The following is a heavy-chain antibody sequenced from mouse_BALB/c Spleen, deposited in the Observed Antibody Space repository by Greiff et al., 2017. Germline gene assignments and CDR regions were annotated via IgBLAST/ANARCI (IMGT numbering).Heavy chain of an antibody. J-gene: IGHJ2*01. CDR2: INPYNGDT. Sequence: VQLKESGPELVKPGASVKISCKASGYSFTSYFMNWVKQSHGKSLEWIGRINPYNGDTFYNQKFKGKATLTVDKSSSTAHMELLSLTSEDSAVYYCGRGVDGNYCYFDYWGQGTTLTVSS. CDR1: GYSFTSYF. D-gene: IGHD2-1*01. V-gene: IGHV1-37*01. CDR3: GRGVDGNYCYFDY.